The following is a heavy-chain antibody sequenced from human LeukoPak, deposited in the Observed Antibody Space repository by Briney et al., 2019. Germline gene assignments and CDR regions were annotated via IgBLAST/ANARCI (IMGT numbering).Heavy chain of an antibody. Sequence: ASVKVSCKASGYTFTGYYIHWVRPAPGQGLEWMAWINPDSGDSYSAPKFQGRVTMTRDTPISPASMEVSWLSSDDTAVYYCANGVATAFTYWGQGTLVTVSS. J-gene: IGHJ4*02. CDR1: GYTFTGYY. V-gene: IGHV1-2*02. CDR3: ANGVATAFTY. D-gene: IGHD5-12*01. CDR2: INPDSGDS.